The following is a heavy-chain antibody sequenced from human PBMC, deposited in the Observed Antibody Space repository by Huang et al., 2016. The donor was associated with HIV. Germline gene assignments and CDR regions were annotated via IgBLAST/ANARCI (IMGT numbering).Heavy chain of an antibody. CDR3: ARPQGDKVRGIIRSYYYYYGMDV. J-gene: IGHJ6*02. CDR2: IGRSSRYK. D-gene: IGHD3-10*01. V-gene: IGHV3-21*06. CDR1: GFTFTNYA. Sequence: EVQLVESGGGLVKPGGSLRLSCVASGFTFTNYAMNWVRQAPGKGREWGSAIGRSSRYKDDADSVKGRFTIARDDAKNSLYLQMNSLRAEDTAVYYCARPQGDKVRGIIRSYYYYYGMDVWGRGTTVTVSS.